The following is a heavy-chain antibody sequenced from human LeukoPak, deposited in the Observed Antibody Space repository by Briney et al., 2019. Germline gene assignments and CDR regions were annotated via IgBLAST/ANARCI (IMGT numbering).Heavy chain of an antibody. CDR2: IYTSGST. D-gene: IGHD6-13*01. V-gene: IGHV4-4*07. CDR1: GGSISSYY. J-gene: IGHJ6*02. Sequence: SETLSLTCTVSGGSISSYYWSWIRQPAGKGLEWIGRIYTSGSTNYNPSLKSRVTISVDTSKNQFSLKLSSVTAADTAVYYCARHKKRGSWLKRDYYYGMDVWGQGTTVTVSS. CDR3: ARHKKRGSWLKRDYYYGMDV.